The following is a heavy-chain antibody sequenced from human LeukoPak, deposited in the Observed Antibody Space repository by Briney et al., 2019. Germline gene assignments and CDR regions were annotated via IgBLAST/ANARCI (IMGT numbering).Heavy chain of an antibody. Sequence: PSETLSLTCTVSGGSISSYYWSWIRQPAGKGLEWIGRIYTSGSTNYNPSLKSRVTMSVDTSKNQFSLKLSSVTAADTAVYYCARGQHCSSTSCSFFDYWGQGTLVTVSS. J-gene: IGHJ4*02. V-gene: IGHV4-4*07. CDR1: GGSISSYY. D-gene: IGHD2-2*01. CDR2: IYTSGST. CDR3: ARGQHCSSTSCSFFDY.